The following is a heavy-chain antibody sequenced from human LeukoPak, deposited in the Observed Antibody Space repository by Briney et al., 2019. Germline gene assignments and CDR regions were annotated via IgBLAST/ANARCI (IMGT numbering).Heavy chain of an antibody. CDR1: GYTFTGYY. D-gene: IGHD5-18*01. Sequence: ASVKVSCKACGYTFTGYYMHCVRQVPGQGLEWMGWINPNSGGTNYAQKFQGRVTMTRDTSISTAYMELSRLRSDDTAVYYCARAVLLGTDFDYWGQGTLVTVSS. CDR3: ARAVLLGTDFDY. J-gene: IGHJ4*02. V-gene: IGHV1-2*02. CDR2: INPNSGGT.